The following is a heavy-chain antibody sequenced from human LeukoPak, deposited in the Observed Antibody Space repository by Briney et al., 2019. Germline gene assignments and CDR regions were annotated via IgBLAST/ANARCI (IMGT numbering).Heavy chain of an antibody. V-gene: IGHV3-7*03. Sequence: GGSLRLSCAASGFTFSSYWMSWVRQAPGKGLEWVANIKQDGSEKYYVDSVKGRFTISRDNSKNTLYLQMNSLRAEDTAVYYCAKVARVVLMVYAETDYWGQGTLVTVSS. CDR3: AKVARVVLMVYAETDY. CDR2: IKQDGSEK. CDR1: GFTFSSYW. D-gene: IGHD2-8*01. J-gene: IGHJ4*02.